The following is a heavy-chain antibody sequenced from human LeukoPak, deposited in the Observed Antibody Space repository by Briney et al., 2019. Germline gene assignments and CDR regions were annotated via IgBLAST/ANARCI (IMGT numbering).Heavy chain of an antibody. Sequence: PGGSLRLSCAASGFTFSSYEMSWVRQAPGKGLEWVSYISSSDTTTYYTDSVKGRFTISRDNAKNSLYLQMNSLRAEDTAVYYCAGRQRNGYRIDYWGQGTLFTVSS. CDR3: AGRQRNGYRIDY. V-gene: IGHV3-48*03. J-gene: IGHJ4*02. CDR1: GFTFSSYE. D-gene: IGHD5-18*01. CDR2: ISSSDTTT.